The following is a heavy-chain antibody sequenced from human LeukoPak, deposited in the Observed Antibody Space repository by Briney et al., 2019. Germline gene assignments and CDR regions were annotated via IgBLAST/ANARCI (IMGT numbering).Heavy chain of an antibody. D-gene: IGHD5-18*01. J-gene: IGHJ4*02. V-gene: IGHV1-69*13. CDR3: ARDGCRYGHPPCGFDY. CDR2: IIPIFGTA. Sequence: SVKVSCKVSGYTLTELSMHWVRQAPGQGLEWMGGIIPIFGTANYAQKFQGRVTITADESTSTAYMELSSLRSEDTAVYYCARDGCRYGHPPCGFDYWGQGTLVTVSS. CDR1: GYTLTELS.